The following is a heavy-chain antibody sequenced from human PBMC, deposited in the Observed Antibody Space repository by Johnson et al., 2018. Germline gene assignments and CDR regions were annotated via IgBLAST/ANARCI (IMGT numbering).Heavy chain of an antibody. D-gene: IGHD3-10*01. Sequence: VQLVQSGGGLVKPGGSLRLSCAASGFTFSSYSMNWVRQAPGKGLEWVSSIRSRSSYIYYADSVKGRFTTSRANATNSLYRQMNSRKAEETAVYYCARWQEKYYGSGSHADIWGQGTMVTVSS. J-gene: IGHJ3*02. CDR3: ARWQEKYYGSGSHADI. V-gene: IGHV3-21*01. CDR1: GFTFSSYS. CDR2: IRSRSSYI.